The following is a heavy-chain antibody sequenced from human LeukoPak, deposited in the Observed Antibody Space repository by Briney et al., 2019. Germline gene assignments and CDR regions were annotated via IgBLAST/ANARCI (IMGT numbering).Heavy chain of an antibody. CDR2: MSYSGRT. CDR3: ARGLRHLGPPFDY. J-gene: IGHJ4*02. Sequence: PSETLSLTCTVSGGSISISNYYWGWIRQPPGKGLEWIGSMSYSGRTYYNPSLKTRVTVSLDTSKNQFSLKLSSVTAADTAVYYCARGLRHLGPPFDYWGQGTLVTVSS. CDR1: GGSISISNYY. V-gene: IGHV4-39*07.